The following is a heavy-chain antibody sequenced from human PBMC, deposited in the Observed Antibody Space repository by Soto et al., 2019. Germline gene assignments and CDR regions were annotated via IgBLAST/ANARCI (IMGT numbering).Heavy chain of an antibody. CDR2: ISYDSTKT. D-gene: IGHD1-26*01. CDR1: GFAFNSYG. V-gene: IGHV3-30*03. CDR3: ARTRSAWSDFHYYYLDV. J-gene: IGHJ6*03. Sequence: WWSLRLSCAASGFAFNSYGMHWVRQGPGNGLEWVAFISYDSTKTYYADSVKGGFTISRDNSNSALYVQMNSLTGEDTAVYYCARTRSAWSDFHYYYLDVWGKGTPVTVSS.